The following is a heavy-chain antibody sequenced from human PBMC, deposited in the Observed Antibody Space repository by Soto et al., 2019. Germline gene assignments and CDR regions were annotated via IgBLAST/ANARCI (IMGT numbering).Heavy chain of an antibody. CDR3: ARSDFWSGCLDY. CDR1: GESFSGYY. CDR2: INHSGST. V-gene: IGHV4-34*01. D-gene: IGHD3-3*01. J-gene: IGHJ4*02. Sequence: PSETLSLTGAVYGESFSGYYCSWIRQAPGKGLEWIGEINHSGSTNYNPSLKSRVTISVDTSKNQFSLKLNSVTGADTAVYYCARSDFWSGCLDYWGQGTLVPVSS.